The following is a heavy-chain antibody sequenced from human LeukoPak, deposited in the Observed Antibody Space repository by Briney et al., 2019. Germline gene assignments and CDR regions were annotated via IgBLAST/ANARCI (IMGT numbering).Heavy chain of an antibody. V-gene: IGHV4-38-2*02. Sequence: SETLSLTCTVSGYSISSGYYWGWIRQPPGKGLEWIGSIYHSGSTYYNPSLKSRVTISVGTSKNQFSLKLSSVTAADTAVYYCARGGITMVRGVIITPAVDYWGQGTLVTASS. CDR2: IYHSGST. J-gene: IGHJ4*02. CDR3: ARGGITMVRGVIITPAVDY. CDR1: GYSISSGYY. D-gene: IGHD3-10*01.